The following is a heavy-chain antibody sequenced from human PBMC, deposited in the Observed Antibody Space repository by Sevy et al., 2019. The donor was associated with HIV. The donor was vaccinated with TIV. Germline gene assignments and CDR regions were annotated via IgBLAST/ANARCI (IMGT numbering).Heavy chain of an antibody. CDR3: AHVTWGDIYYYYGMDV. D-gene: IGHD3-16*01. CDR1: GFSLSTSGVG. CDR2: IYWDDDK. Sequence: SGPTLVKPTQTLTLTCTFSGFSLSTSGVGVGWIRQPPGKALEWLALIYWDDDKRYSPSLKSRLTITKDTSKNQVVLTMTNMDPVDTATYYCAHVTWGDIYYYYGMDVWGQGTTVTVSS. J-gene: IGHJ6*02. V-gene: IGHV2-5*02.